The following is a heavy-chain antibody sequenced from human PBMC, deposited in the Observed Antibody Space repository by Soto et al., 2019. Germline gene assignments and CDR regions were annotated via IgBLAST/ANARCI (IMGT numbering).Heavy chain of an antibody. CDR2: ISGSGGST. J-gene: IGHJ4*02. D-gene: IGHD2-15*01. V-gene: IGHV3-23*01. CDR1: GFTFSSYA. CDR3: AKIPRDIVVVVAVTFDY. Sequence: GGSLRLSCAASGFTFSSYAMSWVRQAPGKGLEWVSAISGSGGSTYYADSVKGRFTISRDNSKNTLYLQMNSLRAEDTAVYYCAKIPRDIVVVVAVTFDYWGQGTLVTVSS.